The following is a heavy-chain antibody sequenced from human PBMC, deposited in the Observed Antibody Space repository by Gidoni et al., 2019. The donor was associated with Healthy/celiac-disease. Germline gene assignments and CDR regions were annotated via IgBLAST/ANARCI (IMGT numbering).Heavy chain of an antibody. Sequence: QVQLQESGPGLVKPSETLSLTCTVSGSSISSYYWSWIRQPPGKGLEWIGYIYYSGSTNYNPSLKSRVTISVDTSKNQFSLKLSSVTAADTAVYYCARARSGDYDFWSGYPYYFDYWGQGTLVTVSS. CDR1: GSSISSYY. J-gene: IGHJ4*02. V-gene: IGHV4-59*01. D-gene: IGHD3-3*01. CDR2: IYYSGST. CDR3: ARARSGDYDFWSGYPYYFDY.